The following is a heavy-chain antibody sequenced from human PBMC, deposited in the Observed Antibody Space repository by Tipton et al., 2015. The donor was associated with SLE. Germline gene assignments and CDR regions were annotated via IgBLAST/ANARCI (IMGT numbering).Heavy chain of an antibody. D-gene: IGHD3-3*01. Sequence: SLRLSCAASGFTFSSYAMTWVRQAPGKGLEWVSGISGSGAITYYADSVKGRFTISRDNSKNTLYLQMNSLRAEDTAVYYCARDELESGFDIWGQGTMVTVSS. V-gene: IGHV3-23*01. J-gene: IGHJ3*02. CDR3: ARDELESGFDI. CDR2: ISGSGAIT. CDR1: GFTFSSYA.